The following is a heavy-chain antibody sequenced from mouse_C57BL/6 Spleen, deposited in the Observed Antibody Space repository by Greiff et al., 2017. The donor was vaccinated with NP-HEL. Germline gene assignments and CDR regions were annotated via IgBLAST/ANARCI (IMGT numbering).Heavy chain of an antibody. D-gene: IGHD1-1*01. V-gene: IGHV1-82*01. CDR3: ARGGYGSSPWFAY. CDR2: IYPGDGDT. CDR1: GYAFSSSW. Sequence: QVQLQQSGPELVKPGASVKISCKASGYAFSSSWMNWVKQRPGKGLEWIGRIYPGDGDTNYNGKFKGKATLTADKSSSTAYMQLSSLTSEDSAVYYCARGGYGSSPWFAYWGQGTLVTVSA. J-gene: IGHJ3*01.